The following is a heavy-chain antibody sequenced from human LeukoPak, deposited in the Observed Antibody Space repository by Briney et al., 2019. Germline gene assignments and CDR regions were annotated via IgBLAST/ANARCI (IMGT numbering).Heavy chain of an antibody. D-gene: IGHD1-26*01. V-gene: IGHV5-51*01. CDR2: IYPGDSDT. Sequence: GESLKISCKGSGYSFSSYWIVWVRQMPGKGLEWMGIIYPGDSDTRSSPSFQGQVTISADKSISTAYLQWSSLKASDTAMYYCARQRSGSYFPDLYDYWGQGTLVTVSS. J-gene: IGHJ4*02. CDR3: ARQRSGSYFPDLYDY. CDR1: GYSFSSYW.